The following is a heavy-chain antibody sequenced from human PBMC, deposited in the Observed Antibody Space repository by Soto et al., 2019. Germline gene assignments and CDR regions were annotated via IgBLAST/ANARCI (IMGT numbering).Heavy chain of an antibody. J-gene: IGHJ4*02. CDR1: GYTFTSYA. V-gene: IGHV1-3*01. Sequence: ASVKVSCKASGYTFTSYAMHWVRQAPGQRLEWMGWINAGNGNTKYSQKFQGRVTITRDTSASTAYMELSSLRSGDTAVYYCARVLRFLEWFFDYWGQGTLVTVSS. CDR2: INAGNGNT. CDR3: ARVLRFLEWFFDY. D-gene: IGHD3-3*01.